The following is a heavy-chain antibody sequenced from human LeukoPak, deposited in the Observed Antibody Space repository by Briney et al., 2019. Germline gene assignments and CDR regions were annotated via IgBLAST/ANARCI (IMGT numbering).Heavy chain of an antibody. D-gene: IGHD5-24*01. V-gene: IGHV4-61*02. Sequence: PSQTLSLTSTVPGGSINSGDYYWSWIRQPAGKGLEWIGRVYTSGNTLYSPSLKSRVAISIDRSKNQFSLKLTSVTAADTALYHCARGGTIFTFFDYWGQGIVVTVSS. CDR1: GGSINSGDYY. J-gene: IGHJ4*02. CDR3: ARGGTIFTFFDY. CDR2: VYTSGNT.